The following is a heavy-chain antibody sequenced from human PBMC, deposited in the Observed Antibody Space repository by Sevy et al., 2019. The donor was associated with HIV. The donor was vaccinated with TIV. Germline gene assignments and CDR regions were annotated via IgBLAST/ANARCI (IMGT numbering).Heavy chain of an antibody. Sequence: GGSLRLSCAASAFTVSSNYMNWVRQAPGKGLEWVSVIYSGGTTYYADSVKGRFTISRDNSKNTLYLQMNSLRPEDTAVYYCARAHYSSGHYEGWYFDLWGRGTLVTVSS. D-gene: IGHD3-22*01. J-gene: IGHJ2*01. CDR2: IYSGGTT. V-gene: IGHV3-66*02. CDR3: ARAHYSSGHYEGWYFDL. CDR1: AFTVSSNY.